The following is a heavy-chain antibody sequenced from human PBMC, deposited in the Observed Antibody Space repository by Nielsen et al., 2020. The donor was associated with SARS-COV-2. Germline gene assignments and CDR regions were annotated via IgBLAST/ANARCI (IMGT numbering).Heavy chain of an antibody. J-gene: IGHJ5*02. D-gene: IGHD6-19*01. V-gene: IGHV1-2*06. CDR2: INPNSGGT. CDR3: ARDQDSSGWRNWFDP. Sequence: SVNVSCMASGYTFTGYFMHAVRQAPGQGLEWMGRINPNSGGTNYAQKFQGRVTMTRDTSISTAYMELSRLRSDDTAVYYCARDQDSSGWRNWFDPWGQGTLVTVSS. CDR1: GYTFTGYF.